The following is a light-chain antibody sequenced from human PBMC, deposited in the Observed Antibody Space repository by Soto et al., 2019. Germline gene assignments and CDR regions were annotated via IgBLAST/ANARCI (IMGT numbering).Light chain of an antibody. CDR2: EVS. CDR3: SSYTSRGTYV. CDR1: SSDVGGYGS. Sequence: QSALTQPASVSGPPGQSITISCTGTSSDVGGYGSVSWYQQHPGKAPKLMIYEVSNRPSGVSNRFSGSKSGNTASLTISGLQAEDDADYYCSSYTSRGTYVFGTGTKLTVL. V-gene: IGLV2-14*01. J-gene: IGLJ1*01.